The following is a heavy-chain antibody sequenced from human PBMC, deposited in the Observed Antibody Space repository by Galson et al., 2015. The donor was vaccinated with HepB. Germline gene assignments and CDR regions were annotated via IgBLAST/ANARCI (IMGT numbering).Heavy chain of an antibody. V-gene: IGHV3-53*04. CDR2: IYSGGST. CDR1: GFTVSSNY. D-gene: IGHD4-17*01. Sequence: SLRLSCAASGFTVSSNYMSWVRQAPGKGLEWVSVIYSGGSTYYADSVKGRFTISRHNSKNTLYLQMNSLRAEDTAVYYCARERADYGDYLTTDYYYYGMDVWGQGTTVTVSS. J-gene: IGHJ6*02. CDR3: ARERADYGDYLTTDYYYYGMDV.